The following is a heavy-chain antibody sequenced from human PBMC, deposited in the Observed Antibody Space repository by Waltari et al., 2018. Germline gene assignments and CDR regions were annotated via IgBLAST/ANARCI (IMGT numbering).Heavy chain of an antibody. CDR1: GGSISSGSYY. J-gene: IGHJ4*02. V-gene: IGHV4-61*02. Sequence: QVQLQESGPGLVKPSQTLSLTCTVSGGSISSGSYYWSWIRQPAGKGLEWIGRIYTSGSTNYNPSLKSRVTISVDTSKNQFSLKLSSVTAADTAVYYCARESRALFDYWGQGTLVTVSS. CDR3: ARESRALFDY. CDR2: IYTSGST.